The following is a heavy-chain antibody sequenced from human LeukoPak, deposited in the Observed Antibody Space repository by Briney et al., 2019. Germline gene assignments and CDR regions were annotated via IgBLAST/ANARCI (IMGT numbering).Heavy chain of an antibody. D-gene: IGHD1-14*01. V-gene: IGHV3-15*01. CDR3: INPPD. CDR1: GISVSDAS. Sequence: GRSLRLSCAASGISVSDASMTWVCQIPGKRLEWVGRIKSKSAGGATDYAAPVKGRFTISRDDLKNTLCLQIISLVIEDTPVYYCINPPDWGQGNPVTVTA. J-gene: IGHJ4*02. CDR2: IKSKSAGGAT.